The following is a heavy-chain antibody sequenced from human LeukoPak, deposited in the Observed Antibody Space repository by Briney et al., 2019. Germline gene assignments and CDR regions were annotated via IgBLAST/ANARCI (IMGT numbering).Heavy chain of an antibody. V-gene: IGHV4-61*02. J-gene: IGHJ4*02. D-gene: IGHD6-13*01. CDR2: VYTSGST. CDR1: GGSISSGRYY. Sequence: SETLSLTCTVSGGSISSGRYYWTWIRQPAGTGLEWIGRVYTSGSTKYNPSLKSRVTISVDTSKDQFSLKLSSVTAADTAVYYCAALAAAGFLHDYWGQGTLVTVSS. CDR3: AALAAAGFLHDY.